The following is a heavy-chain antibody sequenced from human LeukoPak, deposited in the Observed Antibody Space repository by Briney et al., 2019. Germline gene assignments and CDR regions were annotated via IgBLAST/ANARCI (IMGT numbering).Heavy chain of an antibody. D-gene: IGHD3-22*01. CDR2: IYAGGST. CDR1: GFTFSSYA. CDR3: AGSYYYDSSAYSPSLAFDI. J-gene: IGHJ3*02. Sequence: TGGSLRLSCAASGFTFSSYAMSWVRQAPGKGLEWVSIIYAGGSTFYADSVKGRFTISRDNSKNTLYLQMNSLRAEDTAVYYCAGSYYYDSSAYSPSLAFDIWGQGTMVTVSS. V-gene: IGHV3-66*01.